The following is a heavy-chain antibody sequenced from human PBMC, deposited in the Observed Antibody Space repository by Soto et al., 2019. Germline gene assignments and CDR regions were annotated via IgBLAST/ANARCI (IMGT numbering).Heavy chain of an antibody. V-gene: IGHV3-30-3*01. J-gene: IGHJ6*02. CDR2: IPFDGTKK. CDR3: AREDDYGYRYINYGLDV. CDR1: GFTFNIYA. Sequence: GGSLRLSCAASGFTFNIYALHWVRQAPGKGLEWVAVIPFDGTKKYYSDSVKGRFTISRDNLKNTLYLQMNNLRVEDAALYFCAREDDYGYRYINYGLDVWGQGTTVTVSS. D-gene: IGHD4-17*01.